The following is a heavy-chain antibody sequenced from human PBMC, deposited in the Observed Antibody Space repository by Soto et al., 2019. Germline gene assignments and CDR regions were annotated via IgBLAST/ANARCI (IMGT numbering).Heavy chain of an antibody. J-gene: IGHJ4*02. CDR1: GGTFSSYT. CDR3: ASSGEGGIVVVPADY. V-gene: IGHV1-69*02. Sequence: QVQLVQSGAEVKKPGSSVKVSCKASGGTFSSYTISWVRQAPGQGLEWMGRIIPILGIANYAQKFQGRVTITADKSTGTAYMELSSLRSEDTAVYYCASSGEGGIVVVPADYWGQGTLVTVSS. CDR2: IIPILGIA. D-gene: IGHD2-2*01.